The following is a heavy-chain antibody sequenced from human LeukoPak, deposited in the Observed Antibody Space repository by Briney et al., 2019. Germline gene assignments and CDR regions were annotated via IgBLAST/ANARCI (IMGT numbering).Heavy chain of an antibody. Sequence: GKSLRLSCAASEPIFSTYTMHWVRQAPGKGLEWVAVLSNDGGSKYYADSVKGRFAISRDNSKNTLYLQMNSLRAEDTAVYYCARDFFDWLLSYYFYTVDVWGQGTTVTVSS. CDR3: ARDFFDWLLSYYFYTVDV. V-gene: IGHV3-30*09. CDR2: LSNDGGSK. CDR1: EPIFSTYT. D-gene: IGHD3-9*01. J-gene: IGHJ6*02.